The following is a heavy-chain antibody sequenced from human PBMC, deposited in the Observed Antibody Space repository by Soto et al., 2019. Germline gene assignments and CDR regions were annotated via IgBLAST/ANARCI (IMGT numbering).Heavy chain of an antibody. CDR1: GGSISSSSYY. J-gene: IGHJ4*02. CDR2: IYYSGST. Sequence: SETLSRTCTVSGGSISSSSYYWGWIRQPPGKGLEWIGSIYYSGSTYYNPSLKSRVTISVDTSKNQFSLKLSSVTAADTAVYYCARPAGSSSVWGQGTLVTVSS. CDR3: ARPAGSSSV. V-gene: IGHV4-39*01. D-gene: IGHD6-6*01.